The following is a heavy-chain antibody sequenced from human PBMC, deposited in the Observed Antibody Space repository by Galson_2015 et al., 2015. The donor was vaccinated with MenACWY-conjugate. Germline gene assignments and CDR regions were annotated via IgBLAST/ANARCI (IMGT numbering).Heavy chain of an antibody. V-gene: IGHV3-48*02. D-gene: IGHD3-16*01. CDR2: ISSGSKSI. Sequence: SLRLPGAGCGLSFSTSAMHWVRQAPGKGLEWVSFISSGSKSIYYADSVKGLFIISRDNAKNSLYLQMDSLRDEDTAVYYCARAGGIDYWGQGTLVTVSS. CDR3: ARAGGIDY. CDR1: GLSFSTSA. J-gene: IGHJ4*02.